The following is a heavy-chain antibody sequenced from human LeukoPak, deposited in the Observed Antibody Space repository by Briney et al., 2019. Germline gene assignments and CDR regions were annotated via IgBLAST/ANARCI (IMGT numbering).Heavy chain of an antibody. CDR2: ISGSGGST. CDR3: AKMSYYYDSSGDGP. J-gene: IGHJ5*02. CDR1: GFTFSNAW. D-gene: IGHD3-22*01. V-gene: IGHV3-23*01. Sequence: GGSLRVSCAASGFTFSNAWMSWVRQAPGKGLEWVSAISGSGGSTYYADSVKGRFTISRDNSKNTLYLQMNSLRAEDTAVYYCAKMSYYYDSSGDGPWGQGTLVTVSS.